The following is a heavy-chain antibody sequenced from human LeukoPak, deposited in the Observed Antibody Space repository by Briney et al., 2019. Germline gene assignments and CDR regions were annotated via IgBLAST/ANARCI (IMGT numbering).Heavy chain of an antibody. CDR1: GFTFSSSA. V-gene: IGHV3-23*01. CDR2: ISGGGGNT. Sequence: AGGSLRLSCAASGFTFSSSAMSWVRQAPGEGLEWVSAISGGGGNTYYADSVKGRFTISRDNSKNTLYLKMNSLRAEDTAVYYCAKTYYYDSSNYPPMDYWGQGTLVTVSS. D-gene: IGHD3-22*01. J-gene: IGHJ4*02. CDR3: AKTYYYDSSNYPPMDY.